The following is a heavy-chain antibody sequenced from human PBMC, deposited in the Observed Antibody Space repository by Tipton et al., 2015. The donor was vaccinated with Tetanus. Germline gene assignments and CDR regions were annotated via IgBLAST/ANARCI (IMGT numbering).Heavy chain of an antibody. Sequence: SLRLSCAASGFIFSSYGIHWVRQAPGKGLEWVAGSWYDGTDKYYADSVKGRFTISRDNSKNTLYLQRNSLRAGDTAVYYCAREADCGGGGCFSGAFDNGGQGARVTVSS. CDR1: GFIFSSYG. CDR3: AREADCGGGGCFSGAFDN. D-gene: IGHD2-21*01. CDR2: SWYDGTDK. V-gene: IGHV3-33*01. J-gene: IGHJ4*02.